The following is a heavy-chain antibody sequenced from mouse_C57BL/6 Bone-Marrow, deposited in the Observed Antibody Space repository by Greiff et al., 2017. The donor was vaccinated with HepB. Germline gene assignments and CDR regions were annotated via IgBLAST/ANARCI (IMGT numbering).Heavy chain of an antibody. CDR3: ARWLPSWFAY. D-gene: IGHD2-2*01. Sequence: QVQLQQSGAELVRPGSSVKLSCKASGYTFTSYWMDWVKQRPGQGLEWIGNIYPSDSETHYNQKFKDKATLTVDKSSSTAYMQLSSLTSEDSAVYYCARWLPSWFAYWGQGTLVTVSA. J-gene: IGHJ3*01. CDR2: IYPSDSET. CDR1: GYTFTSYW. V-gene: IGHV1-61*01.